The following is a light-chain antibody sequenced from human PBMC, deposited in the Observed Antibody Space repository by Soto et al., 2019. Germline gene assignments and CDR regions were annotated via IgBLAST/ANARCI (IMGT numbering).Light chain of an antibody. CDR1: SSDVGTYNY. CDR2: DVS. V-gene: IGLV2-11*01. J-gene: IGLJ1*01. CDR3: CSYAGRSAYFV. Sequence: QSALTQPRSVSGSPGQSVTISCTGTSSDVGTYNYVSWYQQHPGKPPKVVIYDVSQRPSGVPDRFSGSKSGNTASLSISGLQGEDEADYYCCSYAGRSAYFVFGTGTKVTVL.